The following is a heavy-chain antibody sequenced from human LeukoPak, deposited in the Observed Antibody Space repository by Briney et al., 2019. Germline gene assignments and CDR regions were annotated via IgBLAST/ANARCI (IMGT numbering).Heavy chain of an antibody. J-gene: IGHJ4*02. V-gene: IGHV3-53*01. CDR2: IYSGGST. D-gene: IGHD5-12*01. CDR1: GITVSSSY. Sequence: GGSLRLSCAASGITVSSSYLSWVRQAPGKGLEWVSLIYSGGSTYYADSVKGRFTVSRDNSKNTLYLQMDSLRAEDTAVYYCAGAFGYDWRLDYWGQGTLVTVSS. CDR3: AGAFGYDWRLDY.